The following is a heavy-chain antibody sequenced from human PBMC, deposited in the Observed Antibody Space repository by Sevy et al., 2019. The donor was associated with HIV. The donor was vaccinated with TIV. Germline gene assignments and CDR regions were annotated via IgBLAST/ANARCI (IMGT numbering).Heavy chain of an antibody. CDR3: AKGWFGELELYYFDY. J-gene: IGHJ4*02. V-gene: IGHV3-9*01. D-gene: IGHD3-10*01. CDR1: GFTFDDYA. CDR2: ISWNSGSI. Sequence: GGFLRLSCAASGFTFDDYAMHWVRQAPGKGLEWVSGISWNSGSIGYADSVKGRFTISRDNAKNSLYLQMNSLRAEDTALYYCAKGWFGELELYYFDYWGQGTLVTVSS.